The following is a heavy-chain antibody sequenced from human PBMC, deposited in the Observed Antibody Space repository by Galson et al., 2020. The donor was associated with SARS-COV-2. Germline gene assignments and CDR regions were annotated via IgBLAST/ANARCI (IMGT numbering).Heavy chain of an antibody. CDR3: AKDAIFGVATDAFDI. D-gene: IGHD3-3*01. J-gene: IGHJ3*02. CDR2: ISGPGGST. V-gene: IGHV3-23*01. CDR1: GFTFSDYA. Sequence: GESLKISCVASGFTFSDYAMNWVRQAPGKGLEWVSGISGPGGSTYFANSVKGRFTISRDNSKNTLYLQMNSLRAEDTAVYYCAKDAIFGVATDAFDIWGQGTMVTVSS.